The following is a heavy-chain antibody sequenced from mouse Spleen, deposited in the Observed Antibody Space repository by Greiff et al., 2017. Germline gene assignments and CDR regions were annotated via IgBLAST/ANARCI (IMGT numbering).Heavy chain of an antibody. J-gene: IGHJ2*01. D-gene: IGHD2-1*01. V-gene: IGHV7-3*02. CDR2: IRNKANGYTT. CDR1: GFTFTDYY. Sequence: EVKLVESGGGLVQPGGSLRLSCATSGFTFTDYYMSWVRQPPGKALEWLGFIRNKANGYTTEYSASVKGRFTISRDDSQSILYLQMNTLRAEDSATYYCARDMGGNYDYWGQGTTLTVSS. CDR3: ARDMGGNYDY.